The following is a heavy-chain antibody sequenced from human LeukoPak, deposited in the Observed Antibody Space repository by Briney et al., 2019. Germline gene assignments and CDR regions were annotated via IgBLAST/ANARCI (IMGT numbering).Heavy chain of an antibody. CDR1: GGSFSGYY. V-gene: IGHV4-34*01. D-gene: IGHD6-13*01. J-gene: IGHJ3*01. Sequence: SETLSLTCAVYGGSFSGYYWSWIRQPPGKGLEWIGEINHSGSTNYNPSLKSRVTISLDTSKNQFSLKLSSVTAADTAVYYCARHDGSSWYYAFDVWGQGTMDTVSS. CDR2: INHSGST. CDR3: ARHDGSSWYYAFDV.